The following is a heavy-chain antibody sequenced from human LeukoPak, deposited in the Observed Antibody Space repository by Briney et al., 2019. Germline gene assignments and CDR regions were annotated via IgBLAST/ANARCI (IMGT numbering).Heavy chain of an antibody. CDR1: GYTFTSYS. CDR2: INPIDGST. CDR3: ARDYYYMDV. J-gene: IGHJ6*03. V-gene: IGHV1-46*01. Sequence: GASVKVSCKASGYTFTSYSIHWVRQAPGQGLEWMGIINPIDGSTTYAQKFQGRVTMTRDMSTSTVYMELSSLRSEDTAVYYCARDYYYMDVWGKGTTVTVSS.